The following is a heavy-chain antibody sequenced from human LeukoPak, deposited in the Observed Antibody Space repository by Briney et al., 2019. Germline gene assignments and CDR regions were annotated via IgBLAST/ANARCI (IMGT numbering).Heavy chain of an antibody. CDR2: IYTSGST. J-gene: IGHJ4*02. Sequence: SETLSLPCTVSGGSISSYYWSWIRQPAGKGLEWIGRIYTSGSTNYNPSLKSRVTMSVDTSKNQFSLKLSSVTAADTAVYYCARAGKGHCSSTSCYEGVVDYWGQGTLVTVSS. D-gene: IGHD2-2*01. CDR1: GGSISSYY. CDR3: ARAGKGHCSSTSCYEGVVDY. V-gene: IGHV4-4*07.